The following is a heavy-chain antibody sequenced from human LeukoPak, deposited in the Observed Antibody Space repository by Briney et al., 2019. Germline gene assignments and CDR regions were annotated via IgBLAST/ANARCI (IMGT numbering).Heavy chain of an antibody. D-gene: IGHD3-10*01. V-gene: IGHV3-21*01. J-gene: IGHJ4*02. Sequence: PGGSLRLSCAASGFTFSSYRVNWVRQARGKGLEWVSSFSSSSSYIYYADSVKGRFTISRDNAKNSLYLQMNGLRAEDTAVYYCARDGLFRGLPHRSFDYWGQGTLVTVSS. CDR1: GFTFSSYR. CDR2: FSSSSSYI. CDR3: ARDGLFRGLPHRSFDY.